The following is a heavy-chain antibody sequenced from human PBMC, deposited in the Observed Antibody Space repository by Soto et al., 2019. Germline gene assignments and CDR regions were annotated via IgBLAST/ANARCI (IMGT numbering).Heavy chain of an antibody. J-gene: IGHJ5*02. CDR1: GFAFDDYV. V-gene: IGHV3-9*01. Sequence: GGSLRLSCAASGFAFDDYVMHWVRQPPGRGLEWVSGITWNGGTIRYVDSVKGRFTISRDNAENSMYLQMNRLRPEDTAVYYWAKGGSADLKATSGRDNWFDPWGQGTQVTVSS. CDR3: AKGGSADLKATSGRDNWFDP. CDR2: ITWNGGTI.